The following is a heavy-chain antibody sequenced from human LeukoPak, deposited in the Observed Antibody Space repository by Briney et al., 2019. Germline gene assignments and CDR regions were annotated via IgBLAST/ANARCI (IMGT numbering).Heavy chain of an antibody. J-gene: IGHJ4*02. D-gene: IGHD2-8*02. CDR1: GGTFSSYA. CDR3: ARGIHSQYCDYLYY. CDR2: IIPIFGTA. V-gene: IGHV1-69*13. Sequence: SVKVSCKASGGTFSSYAISWVRQAPGQGLEWMGGIIPIFGTANYAQKFQGRVTITADEPTGTAYMELSSLRSEDTAVYYCARGIHSQYCDYLYYWGQGTLVTVSS.